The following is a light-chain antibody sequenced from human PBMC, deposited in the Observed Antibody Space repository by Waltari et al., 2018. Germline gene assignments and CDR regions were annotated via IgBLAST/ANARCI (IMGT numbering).Light chain of an antibody. J-gene: IGKJ4*01. V-gene: IGKV3-20*01. CDR3: QQYVSSPLT. CDR2: GAS. CDR1: QTVSTTY. Sequence: IVLTQSPGTLSLSPGERATLSCRASQTVSTTYLAWYQQKPGQAPTLLIYGASSRATGIPDRFSGSGSGTDFSLTISSLEPEDFAVYYCQQYVSSPLTFGGGTKVEIK.